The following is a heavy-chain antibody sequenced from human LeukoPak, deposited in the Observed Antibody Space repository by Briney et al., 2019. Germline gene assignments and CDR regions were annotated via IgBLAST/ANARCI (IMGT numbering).Heavy chain of an antibody. CDR3: ARDTETREEHIAAAAVNWFDP. Sequence: ASVKVSCKASGYTFTSYGISWVRQAPGQGLEWMGWISAYNGNTNYAQKLQGRVTMTTDTSTSTAYMELRSLRSDDTAAYYCARDTETREEHIAAAAVNWFDPWGQGTLVTVSS. V-gene: IGHV1-18*01. CDR1: GYTFTSYG. J-gene: IGHJ5*02. CDR2: ISAYNGNT. D-gene: IGHD6-13*01.